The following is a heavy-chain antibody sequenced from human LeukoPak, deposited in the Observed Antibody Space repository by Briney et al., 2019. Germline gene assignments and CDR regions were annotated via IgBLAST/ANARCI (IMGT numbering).Heavy chain of an antibody. CDR1: GYTFTSYY. J-gene: IGHJ6*02. Sequence: ASVKVSCKASGYTFTSYYMHWVRQAPGQGLEWMGIINPSGGSTSYAQKFQGRVTMTRDTSTGTVYMELSSLRSEDTAVYYCARDRSPDYYDGSGGLEGSPYGMDVWGQGTTVTVSS. V-gene: IGHV1-46*01. D-gene: IGHD3-22*01. CDR2: INPSGGST. CDR3: ARDRSPDYYDGSGGLEGSPYGMDV.